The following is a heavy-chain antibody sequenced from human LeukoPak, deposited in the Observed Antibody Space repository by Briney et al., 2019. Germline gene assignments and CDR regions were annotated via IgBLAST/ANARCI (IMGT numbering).Heavy chain of an antibody. CDR2: IYYSGST. Sequence: PSETLSLTCTVSGGSISSSSYYWGWIRQPPGKGLEWIGSIYYSGSTYYNPSLKSRVTISVDTSKNQFSLKLSSVTAADTAVYYCARETSWGRAFDIWGRGTMVTVSS. D-gene: IGHD7-27*01. CDR3: ARETSWGRAFDI. J-gene: IGHJ3*02. V-gene: IGHV4-39*02. CDR1: GGSISSSSYY.